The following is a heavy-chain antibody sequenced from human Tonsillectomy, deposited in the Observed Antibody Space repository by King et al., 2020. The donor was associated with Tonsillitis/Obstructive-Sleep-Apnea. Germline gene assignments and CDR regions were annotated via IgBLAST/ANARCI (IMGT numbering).Heavy chain of an antibody. Sequence: VQLVESGGDLVQPGGSLRLSCAASGFTFSSYEMNWVRQAPGKGLEWVSYISSSGSTIYYADSVKGRFTIARDNAKNSLYLQMNSLSAEDTAVYHCAGEAGGYGSGTFFDYWGQGTLVTVSA. D-gene: IGHD3-10*01. CDR2: ISSSGSTI. V-gene: IGHV3-48*03. CDR1: GFTFSSYE. J-gene: IGHJ4*02. CDR3: AGEAGGYGSGTFFDY.